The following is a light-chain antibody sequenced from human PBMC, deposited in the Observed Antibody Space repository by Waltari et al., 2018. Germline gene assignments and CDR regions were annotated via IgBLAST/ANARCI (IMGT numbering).Light chain of an antibody. CDR3: SAYTSRGTLK. J-gene: IGLJ2*01. CDR2: DLT. Sequence: QSALTQPASVSGSPGQSITLPCTGTSDAIGAYSYVTWYHQRPGKVPKLIIYDLTERPSGVSNRFSGSKSGSTASLTVSGLQAEDEGLFYCSAYTSRGTLKFGGGTRVTVL. V-gene: IGLV2-14*03. CDR1: SDAIGAYSY.